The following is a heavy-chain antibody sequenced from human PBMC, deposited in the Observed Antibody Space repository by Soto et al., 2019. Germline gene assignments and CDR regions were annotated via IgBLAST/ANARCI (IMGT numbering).Heavy chain of an antibody. Sequence: QVQLQESGPGLVKPSETLSLTCTVSGGSISSYYWSWIRQPPGKGLEWIGYIYYSGSTNDNPSLRSRVTITVDTSKNQFSLKLSSVTAADTAVYYCARRVKINGDPWSPYYYYLCMDVWGKGTTVTVSS. CDR3: ARRVKINGDPWSPYYYYLCMDV. CDR2: IYYSGST. V-gene: IGHV4-59*08. J-gene: IGHJ6*03. D-gene: IGHD4-17*01. CDR1: GGSISSYY.